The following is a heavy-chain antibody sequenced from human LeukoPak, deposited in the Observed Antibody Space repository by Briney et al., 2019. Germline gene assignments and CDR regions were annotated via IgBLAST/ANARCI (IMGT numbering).Heavy chain of an antibody. D-gene: IGHD6-13*01. V-gene: IGHV1-2*02. CDR2: INPNSGGT. CDR3: ATLAAAHYYYYMDV. J-gene: IGHJ6*03. Sequence: ASVKVSCKASGYTFTGYYMHWVRQAPGQGLEWMGWINPNSGGTNYAQKFQGRVTMTRDTSISTAYMELSRLRSDDTAVYYCATLAAAHYYYYMDVWGKGTTVTVSS. CDR1: GYTFTGYY.